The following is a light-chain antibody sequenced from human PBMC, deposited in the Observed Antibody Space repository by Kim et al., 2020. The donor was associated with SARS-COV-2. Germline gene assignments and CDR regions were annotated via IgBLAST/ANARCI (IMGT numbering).Light chain of an antibody. J-gene: IGKJ4*01. CDR1: QDIGRC. V-gene: IGKV1D-12*01. Sequence: ASVGDRVTIIVRTSQDIGRCLAWYQQKPGKAPKLLIICASNLQTGVPSSFSGSGSGTQFTLTISSLEPEDFATFYCQQADSFPLTFGGGTKVDI. CDR3: QQADSFPLT. CDR2: CAS.